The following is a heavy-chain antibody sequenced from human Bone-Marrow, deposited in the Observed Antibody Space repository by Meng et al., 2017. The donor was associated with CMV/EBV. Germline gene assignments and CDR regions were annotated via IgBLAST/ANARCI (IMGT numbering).Heavy chain of an antibody. V-gene: IGHV3-74*01. J-gene: IGHJ6*01. CDR1: GFTFSNFW. Sequence: GESLKISCAASGFTFSNFWMHWVRQVSGKGLVWVSRINQDGRTTSDADFVRGRFTISRDNAKNTLYLEMNSLRVEDTAVYFCARSSGWEAPYYYYGRAFWGPGNTVHGAS. CDR3: ARSSGWEAPYYYYGRAF. D-gene: IGHD6-19*01. CDR2: INQDGRTT.